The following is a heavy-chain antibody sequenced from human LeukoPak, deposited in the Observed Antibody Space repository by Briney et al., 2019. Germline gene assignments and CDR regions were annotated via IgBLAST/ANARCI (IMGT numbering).Heavy chain of an antibody. CDR1: GYTFTGYY. V-gene: IGHV1-2*02. D-gene: IGHD2-2*02. CDR2: INPNSGGT. CDR3: ARDSVPAAIRGYYYYYMDV. J-gene: IGHJ6*03. Sequence: ASVKVSCKASGYTFTGYYMHWVRQAPGQGLEWMGWINPNSGGTNYAQKFQGRVTMTRDTSISTAYMELSRLRSDDTAVYYCARDSVPAAIRGYYYYYMDVWGKGTTVTVSS.